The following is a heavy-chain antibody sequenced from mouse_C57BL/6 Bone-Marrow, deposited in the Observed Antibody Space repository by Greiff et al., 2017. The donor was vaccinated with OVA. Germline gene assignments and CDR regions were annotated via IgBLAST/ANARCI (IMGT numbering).Heavy chain of an antibody. J-gene: IGHJ3*01. D-gene: IGHD1-1*01. CDR2: IWSGGST. V-gene: IGHV2-2*01. CDR1: GFSLTSYG. Sequence: VMLVESGPGLVQPSQSLSITCTVSGFSLTSYGVHWVRQSPGKGLEWLGVIWSGGSTDYNAAFISRLSISKDNSKCQVFFKMNSLQADDTAIYYCARSAYGSSLFAYWGQGTLVTVSA. CDR3: ARSAYGSSLFAY.